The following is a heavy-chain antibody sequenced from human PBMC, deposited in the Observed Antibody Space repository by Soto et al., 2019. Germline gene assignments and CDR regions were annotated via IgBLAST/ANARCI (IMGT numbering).Heavy chain of an antibody. CDR1: RFSFSSYG. Sequence: GGPRTLSCAATRFSFSSYGMHRVRQAPGKGLEWVGVISYDGSNKYYADSVKGWFNLSRGNPKNTMHLPLNRLRAEDTAVYYCAKDQRRYCSGGSCNPPDYSGQGTLVTVS. V-gene: IGHV3-30*18. D-gene: IGHD2-15*01. CDR2: ISYDGSNK. J-gene: IGHJ4*02. CDR3: AKDQRRYCSGGSCNPPDY.